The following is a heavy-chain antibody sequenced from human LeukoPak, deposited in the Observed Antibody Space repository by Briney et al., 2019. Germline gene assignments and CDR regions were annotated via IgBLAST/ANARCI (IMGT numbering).Heavy chain of an antibody. Sequence: GGSLRLSCAASGFTFSSYAMSWVRQAPGKGLEWVSAISGGGGSTYYADSVKGRFTISRDNSKNTLYLQMNSLRAEDTAVYYCANEGYYDSSGPFDYWGQGTLVTVSS. D-gene: IGHD3-22*01. CDR1: GFTFSSYA. CDR3: ANEGYYDSSGPFDY. V-gene: IGHV3-23*01. CDR2: ISGGGGST. J-gene: IGHJ4*02.